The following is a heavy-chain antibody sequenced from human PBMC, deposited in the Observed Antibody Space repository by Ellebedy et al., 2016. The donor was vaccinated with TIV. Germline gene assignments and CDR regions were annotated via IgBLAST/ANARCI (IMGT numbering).Heavy chain of an antibody. Sequence: GESLKISCAGSGFTFSDYFMTWVRQAPGKGLEWISYITNNGSTIYYADSVKGRFTVARDNSKNSLFLQMNNLRGEDAAVYYCGRAREPGYFAYYYHGMDVWGQGTTFTVSS. D-gene: IGHD3-9*01. J-gene: IGHJ6*02. CDR3: GRAREPGYFAYYYHGMDV. CDR2: ITNNGSTI. V-gene: IGHV3-11*01. CDR1: GFTFSDYF.